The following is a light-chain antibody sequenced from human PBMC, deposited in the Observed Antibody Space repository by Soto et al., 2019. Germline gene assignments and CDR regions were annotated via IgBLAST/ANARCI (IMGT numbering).Light chain of an antibody. CDR2: GTS. CDR1: QTISSNN. V-gene: IGKV3-20*01. Sequence: EIVLTQSPGTLSVSPGERATLSCRASQTISSNNLAWYQKKPGQAPSLLIYGTSSRATGIPDRCSGSGSGTDFTLTISRLDPEDSAIYYCQQYGSWTFGQGTKVEI. CDR3: QQYGSWT. J-gene: IGKJ1*01.